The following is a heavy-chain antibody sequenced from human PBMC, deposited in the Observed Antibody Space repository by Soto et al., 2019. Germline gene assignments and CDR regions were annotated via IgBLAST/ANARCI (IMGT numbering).Heavy chain of an antibody. CDR3: ARDTSSKDYDSHSYYPHFDS. CDR2: IYYTGGT. Sequence: SETLSLTCAVSGDSLNTDYYWSSIRQPPGNGLEWIGHIYYTGGTFYSPSLKSRLALSVDTSKNQSSLRLSSVTAADTAVYYCARDTSSKDYDSHSYYPHFDSWGQGGLVTVSS. CDR1: GDSLNTDYY. J-gene: IGHJ5*01. D-gene: IGHD3-22*01. V-gene: IGHV4-30-4*01.